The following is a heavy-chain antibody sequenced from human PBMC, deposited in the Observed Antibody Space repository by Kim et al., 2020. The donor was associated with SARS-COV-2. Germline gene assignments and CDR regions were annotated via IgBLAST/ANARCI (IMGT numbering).Heavy chain of an antibody. V-gene: IGHV3-30*18. CDR1: GFTFSSYG. D-gene: IGHD2-2*01. CDR3: AKDLSGRKGYCSSTSCYLYYYYGMDV. Sequence: GGSLRLSCAASGFTFSSYGMHWVRQAPGKGLEWVAVISYDGSNKYYADSVKGRFTISRDNSKNTLYLQMNSLRAEDTAVYYCAKDLSGRKGYCSSTSCYLYYYYGMDVWGQGTTVTVSS. J-gene: IGHJ6*02. CDR2: ISYDGSNK.